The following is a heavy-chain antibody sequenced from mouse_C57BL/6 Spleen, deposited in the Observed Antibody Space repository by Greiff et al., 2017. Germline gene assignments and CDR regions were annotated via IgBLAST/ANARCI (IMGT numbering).Heavy chain of an antibody. V-gene: IGHV1-55*01. CDR1: GYTFTSYW. D-gene: IGHD3-3*01. CDR3: ARGGPPNPLFAY. Sequence: QVQLQQPGAELVKPGASVKMSCKASGYTFTSYWITWVKQRPGQGLEWIGDIYPGSGSTNYNDKFKSKATLTVDTSSSTAYMQLSSLTSEDSAVYYCARGGPPNPLFAYWGQGTLVTVSA. CDR2: IYPGSGST. J-gene: IGHJ3*01.